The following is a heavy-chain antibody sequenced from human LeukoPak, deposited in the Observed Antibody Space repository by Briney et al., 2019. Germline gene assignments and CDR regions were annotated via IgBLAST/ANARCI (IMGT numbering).Heavy chain of an antibody. CDR3: ARVGYDFWSGYDTDV. CDR1: GFTVSSNY. Sequence: GWSLRLSCAASGFTVSSNYMSWVRQAPGKGLERVSVIYSGGSTYYADSVKGRFTIFRDNYNNTLELRMNSLRAEDTAVYYCARVGYDFWSGYDTDVWGKGTTVTVSS. J-gene: IGHJ6*04. D-gene: IGHD3-3*01. CDR2: IYSGGST. V-gene: IGHV3-53*01.